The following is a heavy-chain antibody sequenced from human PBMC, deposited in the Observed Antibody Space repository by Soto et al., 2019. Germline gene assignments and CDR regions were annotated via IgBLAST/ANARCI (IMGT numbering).Heavy chain of an antibody. D-gene: IGHD2-21*01. J-gene: IGHJ4*02. CDR3: AKDVAQGSTGHFDF. Sequence: GGSLRLSCAASGFTFSSRAMHWVRQAPGKGLQWVAVISYDRSDKYYADSVKGRFTISRDNSKNTLYLQMSSLGAEDTAVYYCAKDVAQGSTGHFDFWGQGTLVTVSS. CDR1: GFTFSSRA. V-gene: IGHV3-30*18. CDR2: ISYDRSDK.